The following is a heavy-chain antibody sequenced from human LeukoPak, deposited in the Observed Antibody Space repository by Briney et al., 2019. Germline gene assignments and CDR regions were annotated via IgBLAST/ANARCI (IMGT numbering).Heavy chain of an antibody. D-gene: IGHD5-12*01. CDR3: ARDPSRWLRSVDY. CDR1: GFTFSSYG. CDR2: IWYDGSNK. J-gene: IGHJ4*02. Sequence: GGSLRLSCAASGFTFSSYGMHWVRQAPGKGLEWVAVIWYDGSNKYYADSVKGRFTISRDNPKNTLYLQMNSLRAEDTAVYYCARDPSRWLRSVDYWGQGTLVTVSS. V-gene: IGHV3-33*01.